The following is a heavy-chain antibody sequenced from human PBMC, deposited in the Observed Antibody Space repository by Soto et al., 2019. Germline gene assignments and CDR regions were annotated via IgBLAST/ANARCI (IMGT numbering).Heavy chain of an antibody. V-gene: IGHV1-18*01. CDR1: GYTFGHFY. Sequence: QVQLVQSGAEVKKPGDSVKVSCKASGYTFGHFYITWVRQAPGQGLEWMGAISPHNRNTNYAEKFRGRVTMTTDTSTITAYMELRGLRSDDTAVYYCARDEGGYDILTGYYKAHDFDQWGQGALVTVSS. CDR3: ARDEGGYDILTGYYKAHDFDQ. D-gene: IGHD3-9*01. J-gene: IGHJ4*02. CDR2: ISPHNRNT.